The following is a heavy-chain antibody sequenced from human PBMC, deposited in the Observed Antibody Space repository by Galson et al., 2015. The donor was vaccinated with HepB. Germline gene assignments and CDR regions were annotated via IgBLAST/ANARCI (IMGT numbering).Heavy chain of an antibody. V-gene: IGHV4-34*01. J-gene: IGHJ6*03. CDR1: GGSFSGYY. CDR2: INHSGST. CDR3: ARGVALVVVPAAIRGWRGYYMDV. Sequence: LSLTCAVYGGSFSGYYWSWIRQPPGKGLEWIGEINHSGSTNYNPSLKSRVTISVDTSKNQFSLKLSSVTAADTAVYYCARGVALVVVPAAIRGWRGYYMDVWGKGTTVTVSS. D-gene: IGHD2-2*02.